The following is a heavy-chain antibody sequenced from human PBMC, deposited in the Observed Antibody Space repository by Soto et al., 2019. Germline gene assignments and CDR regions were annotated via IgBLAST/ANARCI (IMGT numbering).Heavy chain of an antibody. Sequence: GGSLRLSCAASGFTFSSYSMNWVRQAPGKGLEWVSSISSSSSYIYYADSVKGRFTISRDNAKNPLYLQMNSLRAEDTAVYYCARVLSSGLDYWGQGTLVTVSS. D-gene: IGHD3-16*02. CDR2: ISSSSSYI. CDR3: ARVLSSGLDY. V-gene: IGHV3-21*01. CDR1: GFTFSSYS. J-gene: IGHJ4*02.